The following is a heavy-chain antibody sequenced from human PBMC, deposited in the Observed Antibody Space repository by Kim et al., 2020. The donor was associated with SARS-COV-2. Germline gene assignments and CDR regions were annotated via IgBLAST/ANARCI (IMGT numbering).Heavy chain of an antibody. Sequence: GGSLRLSCAASGFTFSSYGMHWVRQAPGKGLEWVAVISYDGSNKYYADSVKGRFTISRDNSKNTLYLQMNSLRAEDTAVYYCAKAGGNNWNEFDYWGQGTLVTVSS. CDR1: GFTFSSYG. CDR2: ISYDGSNK. CDR3: AKAGGNNWNEFDY. D-gene: IGHD1-20*01. V-gene: IGHV3-30*18. J-gene: IGHJ4*02.